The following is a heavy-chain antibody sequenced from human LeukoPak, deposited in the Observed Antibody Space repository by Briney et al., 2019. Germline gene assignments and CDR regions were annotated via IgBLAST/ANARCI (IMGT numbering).Heavy chain of an antibody. CDR2: ISAYNGNT. V-gene: IGHV1-18*01. CDR3: ARGASSSWYDDAFDI. J-gene: IGHJ3*02. Sequence: RAPVKVPCKASGYTFTSYGTSGVRQAPGQGHEWRGWISAYNGNTNYAQKLQGRVTMNTDTSTAAAYMELRSLRSDDPAVNTRARGASSSWYDDAFDIWGQGTMVTVSS. CDR1: GYTFTSYG. D-gene: IGHD6-13*01.